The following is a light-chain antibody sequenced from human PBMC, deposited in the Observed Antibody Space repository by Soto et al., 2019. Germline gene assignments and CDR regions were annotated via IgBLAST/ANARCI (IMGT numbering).Light chain of an antibody. Sequence: DIEMTQSPSSLSASVGDRVTITCRASQGISNYLAWYQQRPGKVPKLLIYAASTLHSGVPSRFSGSGSGTDFTLTISSLPTEDVATYYCQKYDSAPWTCGQGTEVEIK. CDR1: QGISNY. J-gene: IGKJ1*01. CDR3: QKYDSAPWT. CDR2: AAS. V-gene: IGKV1-27*01.